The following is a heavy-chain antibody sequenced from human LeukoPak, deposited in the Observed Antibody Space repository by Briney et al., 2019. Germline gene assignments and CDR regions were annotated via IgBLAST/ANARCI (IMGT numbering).Heavy chain of an antibody. D-gene: IGHD1-20*01. CDR2: IYFSGST. CDR1: GGSISSYY. J-gene: IGHJ4*02. V-gene: IGHV4-59*01. CDR3: ARGMTPHSFDY. Sequence: SETLSLTCTVSGGSISSYYWSWIRQPPGKGLEWIGYIYFSGSTNYNPSLKSRVTISVDTSKNQFSLKLSSVTAADTAVYYCARGMTPHSFDYWGQGTLVTVSS.